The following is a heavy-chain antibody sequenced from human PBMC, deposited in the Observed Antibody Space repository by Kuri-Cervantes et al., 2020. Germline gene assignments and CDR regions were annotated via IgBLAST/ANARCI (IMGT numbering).Heavy chain of an antibody. Sequence: GESLKISCAASGFTFSSYGMHWVRQAPGKGLEWVAFIRYDGSNKYYADSVKGRFTISRDNSKNTLYLQMNSLRGDDTAVYYCAKDRAVVVAAGAFDMWGQGTMVTVSS. CDR3: AKDRAVVVAAGAFDM. D-gene: IGHD2-15*01. CDR2: IRYDGSNK. CDR1: GFTFSSYG. V-gene: IGHV3-30*02. J-gene: IGHJ3*02.